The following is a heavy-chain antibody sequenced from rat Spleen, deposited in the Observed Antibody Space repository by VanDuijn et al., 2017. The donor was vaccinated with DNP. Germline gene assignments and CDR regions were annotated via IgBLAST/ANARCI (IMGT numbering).Heavy chain of an antibody. V-gene: IGHV3-1*01. CDR2: ISFSGDT. J-gene: IGHJ2*01. CDR3: ARRLLQWDYFDY. D-gene: IGHD1-1*01. CDR1: DYSITSNY. Sequence: EVQLQESGPGLVKPSQSLSLTCSVTDYSITSNYWGWIRKFPGNKMEWIGHISFSGDTSYNPSLRGRISISRDTSENQFFLQLNSINTEDTATYYCARRLLQWDYFDYWGQGVMVTVSS.